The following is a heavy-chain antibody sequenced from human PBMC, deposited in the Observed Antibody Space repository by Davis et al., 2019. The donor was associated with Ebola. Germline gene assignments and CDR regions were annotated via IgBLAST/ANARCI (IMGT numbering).Heavy chain of an antibody. J-gene: IGHJ4*02. CDR3: ASLAAAGTSGLDY. Sequence: GGSLRLSCAASGFTFSSYAMHWVRQAPGKGLEYVSTISSSGDNTYYANSLKGRFTISRDNSKNTLYLQMDSLRAEDMAVYYCASLAAAGTSGLDYWGQGTLVTVSS. CDR2: ISSSGDNT. V-gene: IGHV3-64*01. D-gene: IGHD6-13*01. CDR1: GFTFSSYA.